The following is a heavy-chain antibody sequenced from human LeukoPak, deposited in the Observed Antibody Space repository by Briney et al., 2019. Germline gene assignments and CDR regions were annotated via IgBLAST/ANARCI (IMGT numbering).Heavy chain of an antibody. J-gene: IGHJ4*02. V-gene: IGHV4-34*01. Sequence: SETLSLTCAVYGGSFSGYYWSWIRQPPGKGLEWIGSIYYSGSTYYNPSLKSRVTISVDTSKNQFSLKLSSVTAADTAVYYCARERYCSGGSCYSSQWLVERTSDYWGQGTLVTVSS. CDR1: GGSFSGYY. D-gene: IGHD2-15*01. CDR3: ARERYCSGGSCYSSQWLVERTSDY. CDR2: IYYSGST.